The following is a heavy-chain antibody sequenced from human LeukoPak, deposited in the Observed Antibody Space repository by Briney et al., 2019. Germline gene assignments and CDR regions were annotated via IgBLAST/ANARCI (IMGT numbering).Heavy chain of an antibody. D-gene: IGHD2-15*01. J-gene: IGHJ6*03. V-gene: IGHV1-58*01. Sequence: SVKVSCKASGLTFTSSAVQWVRQARGQRLEWIGWIVVGSGNTNYAQKFQERVTITRDMSTSTAYMELSSLRSEDTAVYYCARVPVVVVAATPGYYYMDVWGKGTTVTVSS. CDR3: ARVPVVVVAATPGYYYMDV. CDR2: IVVGSGNT. CDR1: GLTFTSSA.